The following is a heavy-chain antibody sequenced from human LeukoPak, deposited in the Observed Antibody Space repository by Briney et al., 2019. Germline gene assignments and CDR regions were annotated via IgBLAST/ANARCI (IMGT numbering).Heavy chain of an antibody. Sequence: ASVKVSCKASGGTFSSYAISWVRQAPGQGLEWMGRIIPILGIANYAQKFQGRVTITADKSTSTAYMELNSLRAEDTAVYYCARDRPKDDLNSSSWYGWGQGALVTVSS. CDR3: ARDRPKDDLNSSSWYG. CDR1: GGTFSSYA. CDR2: IIPILGIA. D-gene: IGHD6-13*01. J-gene: IGHJ4*02. V-gene: IGHV1-69*04.